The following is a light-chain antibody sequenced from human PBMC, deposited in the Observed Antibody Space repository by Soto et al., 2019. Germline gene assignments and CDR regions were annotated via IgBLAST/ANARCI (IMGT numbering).Light chain of an antibody. CDR3: QQYNNWPL. J-gene: IGKJ5*01. Sequence: IQLTQSPSSLSASVGDRVTITCRASQGISSYLAWYQQKPGKAPKLPIYAASTLQSGVPSRFSGSGFGTEFTLTISSLQPDDFAVYYCQQYNNWPLFGQGTRLE. CDR1: QGISSY. CDR2: AAS. V-gene: IGKV1-9*01.